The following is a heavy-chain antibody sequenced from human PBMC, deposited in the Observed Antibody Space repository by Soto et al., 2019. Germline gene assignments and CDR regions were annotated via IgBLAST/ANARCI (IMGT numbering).Heavy chain of an antibody. Sequence: EVQLVESGGALIQPGGSLILSCAASGFTVSNNYISWVRQAPGKGLEWVSLMYSDGSTHYANSVKGRFTISRDGSKNTVYLQMKSLRAEDTAVYYCTQLGAFDVWGQGTMVTVSS. CDR3: TQLGAFDV. D-gene: IGHD3-16*01. CDR1: GFTVSNNY. CDR2: MYSDGST. J-gene: IGHJ3*01. V-gene: IGHV3-53*01.